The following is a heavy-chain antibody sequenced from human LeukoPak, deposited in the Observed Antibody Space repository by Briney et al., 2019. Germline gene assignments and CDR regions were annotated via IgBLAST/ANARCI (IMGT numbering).Heavy chain of an antibody. D-gene: IGHD5-12*01. CDR1: GYTFTGYY. CDR2: INPISGVT. Sequence: ASVKVSCKASGYTFTGYYMHWVRQAPGQGLEWMGWINPISGVTNFAQNFLGRVSMSRDTSIRTAYLDMYSLRFDDTAVFYCARGGYSGFDPFDYWGQGTLVTVSS. V-gene: IGHV1-2*02. J-gene: IGHJ4*02. CDR3: ARGGYSGFDPFDY.